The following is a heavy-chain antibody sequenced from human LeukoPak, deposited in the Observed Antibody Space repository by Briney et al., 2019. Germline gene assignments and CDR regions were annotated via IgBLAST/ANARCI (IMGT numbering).Heavy chain of an antibody. CDR2: ISSSSSYI. V-gene: IGHV3-21*01. D-gene: IGHD6-19*01. CDR1: GFTFSSYS. CDR3: ARDLPPGSSGWYLGY. Sequence: GGSLRLSCAASGFTFSSYSMNWVRQAPGKGLEWVSSISSSSSYIYYADSVKGRFTISRDNAKSSLYLQMNSLREEDTAVYYCARDLPPGSSGWYLGYWGQGTLVTVSS. J-gene: IGHJ4*02.